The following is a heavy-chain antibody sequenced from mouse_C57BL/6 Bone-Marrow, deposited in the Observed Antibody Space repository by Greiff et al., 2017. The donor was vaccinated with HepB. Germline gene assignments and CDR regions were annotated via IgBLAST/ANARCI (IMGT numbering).Heavy chain of an antibody. Sequence: QVQLQQSGPELVKPGASVKISCKASGYAFSSSWMNWVKQRPGKGLEWIGRIYPGDGDTNYNGKFKGKATLTADKSSSTAYMQLSSLTSEDSAVYFCARRGYGSSGYPWYFDVWGTGTTVTVSS. CDR3: ARRGYGSSGYPWYFDV. V-gene: IGHV1-82*01. CDR2: IYPGDGDT. J-gene: IGHJ1*03. CDR1: GYAFSSSW. D-gene: IGHD3-2*02.